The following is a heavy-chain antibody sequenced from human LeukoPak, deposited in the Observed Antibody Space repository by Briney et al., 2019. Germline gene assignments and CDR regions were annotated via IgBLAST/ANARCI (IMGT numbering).Heavy chain of an antibody. CDR2: ISYSGRT. CDR1: GGSINNY. D-gene: IGHD1-26*01. J-gene: IGHJ4*02. CDR3: ARGRQVGNTGYYFDY. Sequence: PSETLSLTCTVSGGSINNYWSWIRQPPEKGLEWIGYISYSGRTNYNPSLKSRVTISLDTSKSQCSLNLNSVTAADTAVYYCARGRQVGNTGYYFDYWGQGTLVTVSS. V-gene: IGHV4-59*01.